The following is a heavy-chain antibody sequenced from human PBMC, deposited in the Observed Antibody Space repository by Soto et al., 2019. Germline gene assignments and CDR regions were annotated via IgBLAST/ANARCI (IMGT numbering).Heavy chain of an antibody. Sequence: SETLSLTCSVSGGSISSSSHNWAWIRQPPGKGLEWIVHMFYRGSIYYKPSLRNRVTISVDTSKNQFSLKLTSVTASDTAVYVCARHVLGYDYFDQWGQGIPVTVSS. CDR1: GGSISSSSHN. V-gene: IGHV4-39*01. J-gene: IGHJ4*02. CDR3: ARHVLGYDYFDQ. D-gene: IGHD5-12*01. CDR2: MFYRGSI.